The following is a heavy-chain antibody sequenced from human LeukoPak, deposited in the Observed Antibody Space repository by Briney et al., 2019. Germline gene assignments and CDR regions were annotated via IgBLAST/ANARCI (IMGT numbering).Heavy chain of an antibody. CDR1: GFTFSSYA. CDR2: ISGSGGST. V-gene: IGHV3-23*01. J-gene: IGHJ4*02. D-gene: IGHD6-19*01. CDR3: AKDRNSGFLAVAGAFDY. Sequence: GGSRRLSCAASGFTFSSYAMSWVRQAPGKGLEWVSAISGSGGSTYYADSVKGRFTISRDNSKNSLYLQMNSLRAEDTAVYYCAKDRNSGFLAVAGAFDYWGQGTLVTVSS.